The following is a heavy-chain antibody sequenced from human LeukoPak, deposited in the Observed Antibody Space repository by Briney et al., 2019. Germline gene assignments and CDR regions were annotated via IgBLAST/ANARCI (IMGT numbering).Heavy chain of an antibody. J-gene: IGHJ4*02. V-gene: IGHV4-4*02. CDR2: IYHSGST. D-gene: IGHD1-14*01. CDR3: ARRRTRSPFDS. Sequence: SETLSLTCAVSGGSISSSNWWSWVRQPPGKGLEWIGEIYHSGSTNYSPSLKSRVTISVDTSKNQFSLKVSSVTAADTAVYYCARRRTRSPFDSWGQGTLVTVSS. CDR1: GGSISSSNW.